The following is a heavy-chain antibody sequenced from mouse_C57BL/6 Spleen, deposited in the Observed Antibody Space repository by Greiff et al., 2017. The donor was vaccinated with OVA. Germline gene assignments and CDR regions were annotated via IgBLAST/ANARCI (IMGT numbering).Heavy chain of an antibody. Sequence: QVQLKESGPGLVQPSQSLSITCTVSGFSLTSYGVHWVRQSPGKGLEWLGVIWRGGSTDYNAAFMSRLSITKDNSKSQVFFKMNSLQADDTAIYYCAKTPGGYYGSSQGYFDVWGTGTTVTVSS. CDR3: AKTPGGYYGSSQGYFDV. CDR1: GFSLTSYG. V-gene: IGHV2-5*01. D-gene: IGHD1-1*01. CDR2: IWRGGST. J-gene: IGHJ1*03.